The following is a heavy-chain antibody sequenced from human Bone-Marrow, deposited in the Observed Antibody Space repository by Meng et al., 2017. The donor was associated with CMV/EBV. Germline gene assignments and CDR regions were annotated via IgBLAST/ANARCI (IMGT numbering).Heavy chain of an antibody. J-gene: IGHJ4*02. V-gene: IGHV4-39*01. Sequence: SETLSLTCTVSGGSISSSSYYWGWIRQPPGKGLEWIGSIYYSGSTYYNPSLKSRVTISVDTSKNQFSLKLSSVTAADTAVYYCARQWDYDFWSGYYTQRGYFDYWGQGTLLTVS. CDR1: GGSISSSSYY. CDR3: ARQWDYDFWSGYYTQRGYFDY. D-gene: IGHD3-3*01. CDR2: IYYSGST.